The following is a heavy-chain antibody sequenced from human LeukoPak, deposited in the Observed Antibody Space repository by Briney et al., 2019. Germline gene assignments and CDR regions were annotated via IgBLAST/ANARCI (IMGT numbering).Heavy chain of an antibody. Sequence: PGGSLRLSCAAAGFSFRRYGMHWVRQAPGKGLEWVALMLYDGSGIYYADSVKGRFSVSRDNSNYMFYLQMTSLRAEDSAVYCRARDLASGNHPDGFDVWAQGTLVTVSS. V-gene: IGHV3-33*05. J-gene: IGHJ3*01. CDR3: ARDLASGNHPDGFDV. CDR1: GFSFRRYG. CDR2: MLYDGSGI. D-gene: IGHD1-14*01.